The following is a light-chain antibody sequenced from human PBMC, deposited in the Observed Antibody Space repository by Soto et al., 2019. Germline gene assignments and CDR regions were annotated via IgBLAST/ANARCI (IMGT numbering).Light chain of an antibody. Sequence: EIVLTQSPGTLSLSPGERATLSCRASQSVSSSYLAWYQQKPGQSPRLLIFGASSRATGTPDRFSGSGSGTEFTLTISRLEPEDSAVYYCQQYDTSPRTFGQGTKVEIK. CDR3: QQYDTSPRT. CDR1: QSVSSSY. V-gene: IGKV3-20*01. CDR2: GAS. J-gene: IGKJ1*01.